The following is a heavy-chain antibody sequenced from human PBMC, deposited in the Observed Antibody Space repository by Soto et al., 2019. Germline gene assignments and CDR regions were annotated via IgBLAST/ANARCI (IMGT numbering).Heavy chain of an antibody. Sequence: SETLSLTCTVSGGSISSYYWSWIRQPPGKGLEWIGYIYYSGSTNYNPSLKSRVTISVDTSKNQFSLKLSSVTAADTAVYYCARSRGYSSGWYGFPMDVWGKGTTVTVSS. D-gene: IGHD6-19*01. J-gene: IGHJ6*03. CDR1: GGSISSYY. V-gene: IGHV4-59*08. CDR3: ARSRGYSSGWYGFPMDV. CDR2: IYYSGST.